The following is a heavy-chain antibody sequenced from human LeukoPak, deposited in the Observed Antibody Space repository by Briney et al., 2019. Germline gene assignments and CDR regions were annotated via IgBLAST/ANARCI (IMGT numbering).Heavy chain of an antibody. Sequence: GGSLRLSCAASGFTFSSYGMHWVRQAPGKGLEWVAFIRYDGSNKYYADSVKGRFTISRDNSKNTLYLQMNSLRAEDTAVYYCAKDDGDNGDYFDYWGQGTLVTVSS. CDR3: AKDDGDNGDYFDY. V-gene: IGHV3-30*02. J-gene: IGHJ4*02. CDR2: IRYDGSNK. CDR1: GFTFSSYG. D-gene: IGHD4-17*01.